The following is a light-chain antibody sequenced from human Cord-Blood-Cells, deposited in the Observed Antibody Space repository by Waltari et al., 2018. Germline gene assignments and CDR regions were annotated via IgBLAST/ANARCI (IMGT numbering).Light chain of an antibody. CDR2: AAS. Sequence: DLQLTQSKSSLSASVGDRVTIPCRASQSISSYLNWYQQKPGKAPKLLIYAASSLQSGVPSRFSGSGSGTDFTLTISSLQPEDFATYYCQQSYSTLTFGPGTKVDIK. CDR3: QQSYSTLT. V-gene: IGKV1-39*01. CDR1: QSISSY. J-gene: IGKJ3*01.